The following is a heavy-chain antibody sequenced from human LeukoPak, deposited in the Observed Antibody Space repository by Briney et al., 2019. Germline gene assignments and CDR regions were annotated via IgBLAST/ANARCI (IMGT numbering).Heavy chain of an antibody. Sequence: RWRILRLSCAASVFTFSIYYMSCVRHAPGKGLEWVANIKQDGSEKYYVDSVKGRFTISRDNAKNSLYLQMNSLRAEDTAGYYCAREGPYVSIWFGELLLFDYWGQGTLVTVSS. J-gene: IGHJ4*02. V-gene: IGHV3-7*01. CDR2: IKQDGSEK. CDR3: AREGPYVSIWFGELLLFDY. CDR1: VFTFSIYY. D-gene: IGHD3-10*01.